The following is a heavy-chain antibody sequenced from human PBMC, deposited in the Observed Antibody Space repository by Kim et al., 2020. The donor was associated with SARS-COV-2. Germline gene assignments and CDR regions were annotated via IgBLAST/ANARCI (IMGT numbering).Heavy chain of an antibody. CDR3: ARGYYYGSGSYYIGY. D-gene: IGHD3-10*01. J-gene: IGHJ4*02. Sequence: QKFQGRVTITRDTSASTAYMELSSLRSEDTAVYYCARGYYYGSGSYYIGYWGQGTLVTVSS. V-gene: IGHV1-3*01.